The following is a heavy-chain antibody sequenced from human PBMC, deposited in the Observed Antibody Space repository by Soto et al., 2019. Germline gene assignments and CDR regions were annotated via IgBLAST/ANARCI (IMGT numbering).Heavy chain of an antibody. Sequence: GASVKVSCKASGYTFTRYDINWVRQATGQGLEWMGWMNPNSGNTGYAQKFQGRVTMTRNTSISTAYMELSSLRSEDTAVYYCARGRFAGLLWFGESIYFDYWGQGTLVTVSS. CDR1: GYTFTRYD. V-gene: IGHV1-8*01. D-gene: IGHD3-10*01. J-gene: IGHJ4*02. CDR2: MNPNSGNT. CDR3: ARGRFAGLLWFGESIYFDY.